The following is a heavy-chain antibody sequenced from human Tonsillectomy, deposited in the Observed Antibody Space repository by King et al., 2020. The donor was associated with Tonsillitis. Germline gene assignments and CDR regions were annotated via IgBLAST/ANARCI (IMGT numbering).Heavy chain of an antibody. CDR1: GYTLTELS. V-gene: IGHV1-24*01. D-gene: IGHD6-6*01. J-gene: IGHJ1*01. CDR3: TTPAAWRESSSWQS. CDR2: FDPEDGET. Sequence: VQLVQSGAELKKPGASVKVSCKVSGYTLTELSLHWVRQAPGKGLEWMGGFDPEDGETIYAQKFQGRVTMTEDTSTDTAYMALSSLTSEDTAVYYCTTPAAWRESSSWQSWGQGTLVTVSP.